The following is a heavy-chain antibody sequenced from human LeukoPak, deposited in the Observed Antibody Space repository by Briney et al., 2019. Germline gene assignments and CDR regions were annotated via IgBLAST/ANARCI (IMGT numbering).Heavy chain of an antibody. V-gene: IGHV3-48*03. J-gene: IGHJ4*02. D-gene: IGHD6-13*01. CDR2: ISSSGSTT. Sequence: PGGSLRLSCAASGFTFSSYEMNWVRQAPGKGLEWVSYISSSGSTTYYADSVKGRFTISRDNAKNSLYLQMNSLRAEDTAVYYCARGERSSWYQYFDYWGQGTLVTVSS. CDR3: ARGERSSWYQYFDY. CDR1: GFTFSSYE.